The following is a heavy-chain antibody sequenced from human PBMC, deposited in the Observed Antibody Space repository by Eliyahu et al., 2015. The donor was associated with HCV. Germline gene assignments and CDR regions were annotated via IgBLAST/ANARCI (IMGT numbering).Heavy chain of an antibody. D-gene: IGHD3-10*01. Sequence: QLRLQESGSGLVKPSETLSLTCAVSGGSISSVVYSWSWIRQPPGKGLEWIGYIYHGGTTSYSPSLKSRVTISVDRSKDQFSLRLNSLTAADTAVYFCARGPFRLGVITPFDYWGQGILVTVSS. CDR3: ARGPFRLGVITPFDY. J-gene: IGHJ4*02. CDR1: GGSISSVVYS. CDR2: IYHGGTT. V-gene: IGHV4-30-2*01.